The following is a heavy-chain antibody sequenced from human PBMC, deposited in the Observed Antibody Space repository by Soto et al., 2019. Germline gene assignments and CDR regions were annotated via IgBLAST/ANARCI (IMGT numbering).Heavy chain of an antibody. D-gene: IGHD3-3*01. Sequence: GGSLRLSCAASGFTFSSYAMSWVRQAPGKGLEWVSAISGSGGSTYYADSGKGRFTISRANSKNRLYLKMNSLRAEDTAVYYCAKLNPYYDFWSGYLGGRDWRDTYNWFDPWGQGTLVTVSS. V-gene: IGHV3-23*01. CDR2: ISGSGGST. CDR3: AKLNPYYDFWSGYLGGRDWRDTYNWFDP. J-gene: IGHJ5*02. CDR1: GFTFSSYA.